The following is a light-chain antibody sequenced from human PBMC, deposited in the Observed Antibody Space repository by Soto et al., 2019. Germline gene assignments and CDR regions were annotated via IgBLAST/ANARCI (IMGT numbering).Light chain of an antibody. Sequence: DIQMTQSPSSLSASVGDRVTITCRASQGIRNDLAWYQQIPGKAPKRLIYAASSSQSGVPSRFSGTGSGTEFTLTINSLQPEDFATYYCLHHYIYPITFGQGTRLEIK. V-gene: IGKV1-17*01. CDR1: QGIRND. CDR2: AAS. CDR3: LHHYIYPIT. J-gene: IGKJ5*01.